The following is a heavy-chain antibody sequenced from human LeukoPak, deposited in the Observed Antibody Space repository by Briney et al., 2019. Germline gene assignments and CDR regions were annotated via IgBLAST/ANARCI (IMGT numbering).Heavy chain of an antibody. V-gene: IGHV3-48*01. CDR2: ISSSSSII. J-gene: IGHJ6*03. CDR3: ARGGHTIFGVVIIPYNYMDV. Sequence: GGSLRLSCAASGFTFSNAWMNWVRQASGKGLEWDSYISSSSSIIKYADSVKGRFTISRDNAKNSLYLQMNGLRAEDTAVYYCARGGHTIFGVVIIPYNYMDVWGKGTTVTVSS. D-gene: IGHD3-3*01. CDR1: GFTFSNAW.